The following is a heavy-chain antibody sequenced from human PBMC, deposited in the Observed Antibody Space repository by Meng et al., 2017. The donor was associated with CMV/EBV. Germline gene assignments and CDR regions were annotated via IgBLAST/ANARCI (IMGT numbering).Heavy chain of an antibody. CDR1: GGSSSDGNYS. V-gene: IGHV4-30-4*08. D-gene: IGHD3-3*01. CDR3: ARDNRRGGVDY. J-gene: IGHJ4*02. CDR2: IYYSGST. Sequence: HGQLQGCRPRLVTTSTTLALTCTCVGGSSSDGNYSIRWSPQPPGKGLEWIVNIYYSGSTYYNPTLKSRVTISVDTSKNQFSLKLSSVTAADTAVYYCARDNRRGGVDYWGQGTLVTVSS.